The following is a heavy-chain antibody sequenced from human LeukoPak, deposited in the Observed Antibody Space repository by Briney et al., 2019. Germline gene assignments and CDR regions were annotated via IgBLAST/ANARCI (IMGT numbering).Heavy chain of an antibody. V-gene: IGHV4-59*01. CDR3: ARHVPIVVVPAAIGRGLFDI. J-gene: IGHJ3*02. D-gene: IGHD2-2*02. Sequence: SETLSLTCTVSGGSMSSYYWSWIRQPPGKGLEWIGYVYYTGSPNYNPSLKSRVTISLDRSNNQFSLKLSSVTAADTAVYYCARHVPIVVVPAAIGRGLFDIWGQGTMVTVSS. CDR1: GGSMSSYY. CDR2: VYYTGSP.